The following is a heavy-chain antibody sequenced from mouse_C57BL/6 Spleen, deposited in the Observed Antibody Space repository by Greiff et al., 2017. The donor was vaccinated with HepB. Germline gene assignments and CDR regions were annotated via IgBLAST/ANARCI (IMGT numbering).Heavy chain of an antibody. CDR2: ILPGSGST. J-gene: IGHJ2*01. Sequence: VQLQQSGAELMKPGASVKLSCTATGYTFTGYWIEWVKQRPGHGLEWIGEILPGSGSTNYNEKFKGKATFTADTASNTAYMQLSSLTTEDSAIYYCARWGYYYGSSYFDYWGQGTTLTVSS. CDR1: GYTFTGYW. V-gene: IGHV1-9*01. CDR3: ARWGYYYGSSYFDY. D-gene: IGHD1-1*01.